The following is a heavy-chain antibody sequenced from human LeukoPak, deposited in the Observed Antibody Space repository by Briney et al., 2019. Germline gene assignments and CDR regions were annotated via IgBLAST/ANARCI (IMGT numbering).Heavy chain of an antibody. J-gene: IGHJ6*02. CDR1: GFTFSSYN. V-gene: IGHV3-48*02. CDR3: ARGRPAVTMVRGMSYGMDV. D-gene: IGHD3-10*01. Sequence: GGSLRLSCAASGFTFSSYNMNWVRQAPGKGLEWVSFISSRSNTVYYADSVKGRFTISRDNAKNSLYLQMNSLRDEDTAVYYCARGRPAVTMVRGMSYGMDVWGQGTTVTVSS. CDR2: ISSRSNTV.